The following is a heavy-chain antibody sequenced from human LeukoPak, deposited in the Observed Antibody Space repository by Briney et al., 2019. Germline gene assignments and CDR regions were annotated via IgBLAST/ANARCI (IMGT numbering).Heavy chain of an antibody. D-gene: IGHD3-9*01. CDR1: GFTFSSYA. CDR3: TKDFSHRSVLRYSPGYFDY. V-gene: IGHV3-23*01. J-gene: IGHJ4*02. Sequence: GGSLRLSCAASGFTFSSYAMSWVRQAPGKGLEWVSAISGSGGSTYYADSVKGRFTISRDNSKNTLYLQMNSLTTEDTALYYCTKDFSHRSVLRYSPGYFDYWGQGTLVTVSS. CDR2: ISGSGGST.